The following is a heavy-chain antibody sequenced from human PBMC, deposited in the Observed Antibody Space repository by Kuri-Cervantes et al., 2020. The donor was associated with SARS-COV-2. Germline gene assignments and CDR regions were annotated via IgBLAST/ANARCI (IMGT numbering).Heavy chain of an antibody. CDR1: GGSISSSSYY. J-gene: IGHJ3*01. CDR3: ARRACSSTSCYRALRAFDF. CDR2: IYYSGST. Sequence: SETLSLTCTVSGGSISSSSYYWGWIRQPPGKGLEWIGSIYYSGSTYYNPSLKSRVTISVDTSKNQFSLKLSSVTAADTAVYYCARRACSSTSCYRALRAFDFWGQGTMVTVSS. D-gene: IGHD2-2*01. V-gene: IGHV4-39*01.